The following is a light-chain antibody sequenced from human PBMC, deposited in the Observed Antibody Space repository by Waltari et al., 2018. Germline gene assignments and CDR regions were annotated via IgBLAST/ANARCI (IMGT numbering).Light chain of an antibody. V-gene: IGLV1-47*01. CDR3: TTWDDSLGGVV. CDR1: STNVGSNA. Sequence: QSVLTQPPSASGTPGQRVTIPCSGSSTNVGSNAVYWSQQSPGTAPKLLIYKYDQRPSGVPDRFSGSKSGTSASLAISGLRSEDESFYFCTTWDDSLGGVVFGGGTKLTVL. CDR2: KYD. J-gene: IGLJ2*01.